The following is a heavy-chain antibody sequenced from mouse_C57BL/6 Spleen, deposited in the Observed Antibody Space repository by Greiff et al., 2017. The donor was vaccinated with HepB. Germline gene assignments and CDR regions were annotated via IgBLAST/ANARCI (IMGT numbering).Heavy chain of an antibody. Sequence: QVQLQQPGAELVKPGASVKVSCKASGYTFTSYWMHWVKQRPGKGLEWIGRIHPSDSDTNYNQKFKGKATLTVDKSSSTAYMPLSSLTSEDSAVYYCAINYDYDYYAMDYWGQGTSVTVSS. CDR3: AINYDYDYYAMDY. D-gene: IGHD2-4*01. V-gene: IGHV1-74*01. CDR2: IHPSDSDT. CDR1: GYTFTSYW. J-gene: IGHJ4*01.